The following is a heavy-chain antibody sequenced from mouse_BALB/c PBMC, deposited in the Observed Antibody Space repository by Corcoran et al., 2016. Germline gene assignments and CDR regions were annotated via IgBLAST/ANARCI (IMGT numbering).Heavy chain of an antibody. CDR1: GSTFTHYG. CDR2: INTYTGEP. J-gene: IGHJ4*01. V-gene: IGHV9-3-1*01. Sequence: QIPLVQSGPELKKPGETVKISCKASGSTFTHYGMNWVKQAPGKGLKGMGWINTYTGEPTYADDFKGRFAFSLETSASTAYLQINNLKNEDTATYFCAREPLAMDYWGQGTAVTVSS. CDR3: AREPLAMDY.